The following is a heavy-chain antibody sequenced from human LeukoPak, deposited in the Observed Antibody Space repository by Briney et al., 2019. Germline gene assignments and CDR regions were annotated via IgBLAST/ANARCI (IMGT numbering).Heavy chain of an antibody. CDR3: ARDLGSGWYGAEYFQH. CDR1: GFTFSSYS. CDR2: ISSSSSYI. Sequence: GGSLRLSCAASGFTFSSYSMNWVRQAPGKGLEWVSSISSSSSYIYYADSVKGRFTISRDNAKNSLYLQINSLRAEDTAVYYCARDLGSGWYGAEYFQHWGQGTLVTVSS. J-gene: IGHJ1*01. V-gene: IGHV3-21*01. D-gene: IGHD6-19*01.